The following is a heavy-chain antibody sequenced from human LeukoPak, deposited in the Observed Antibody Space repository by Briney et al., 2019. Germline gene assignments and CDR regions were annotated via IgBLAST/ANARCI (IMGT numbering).Heavy chain of an antibody. Sequence: GGSLRLSCAASGFTFSSYSMNWVRQAPGKGLEWVSSISSSSYIYYADSVKGRFTISRDNAKNSLYLQMNSLRAEDTAVYYCARDLPDGSYSAGFDYWGQGTLVTVSS. CDR2: ISSSSYI. CDR3: ARDLPDGSYSAGFDY. J-gene: IGHJ4*02. V-gene: IGHV3-21*01. D-gene: IGHD1-26*01. CDR1: GFTFSSYS.